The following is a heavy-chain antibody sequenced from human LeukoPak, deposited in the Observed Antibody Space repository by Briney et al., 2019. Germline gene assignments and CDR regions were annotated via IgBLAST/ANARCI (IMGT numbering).Heavy chain of an antibody. V-gene: IGHV3-23*01. D-gene: IGHD3/OR15-3a*01. CDR3: AKDQSGGQLDSAPDKFDC. Sequence: GGSLRLSCAASGFTFADYAMSWVRQAPGKGLEWVSAISWSGGNTYYADSVKGRFTISRDNSKNTLYLQMNSLRAEDTAVYYCAKDQSGGQLDSAPDKFDCWGQGTLVTVSS. J-gene: IGHJ4*02. CDR2: ISWSGGNT. CDR1: GFTFADYA.